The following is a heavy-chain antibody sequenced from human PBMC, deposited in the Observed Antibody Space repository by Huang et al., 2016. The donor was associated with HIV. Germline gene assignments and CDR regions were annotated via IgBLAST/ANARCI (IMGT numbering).Heavy chain of an antibody. CDR2: IRQDESEK. D-gene: IGHD7-27*01. CDR3: ATGLGSFDY. V-gene: IGHV3-7*01. CDR1: GFTFSAYG. J-gene: IGHJ4*02. Sequence: EVQLVESGGGLVQPGGSLRLSCAASGFTFSAYGMSWVRQAPGKGLEWVANIRQDESEKYYIDVVKGRFTISRDNAKNSLYLQMNSLRAEDTAVYYCATGLGSFDYWGQGSLVTVSS.